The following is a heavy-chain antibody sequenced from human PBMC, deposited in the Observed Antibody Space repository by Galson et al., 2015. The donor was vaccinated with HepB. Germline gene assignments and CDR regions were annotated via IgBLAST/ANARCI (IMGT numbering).Heavy chain of an antibody. CDR1: GFTFSSYT. V-gene: IGHV3-21*01. CDR3: TRDRAWVGVVFDF. CDR2: ISSSSNYI. D-gene: IGHD3-3*01. Sequence: SLRLSCAASGFTFSSYTLNWVRQAPGKGLEWVSSISSSSNYIYYAELVLGRFTISRDNAKNSVYLQMNSLRADDTAVYYCTRDRAWVGVVFDFWGQGTLVTVSS. J-gene: IGHJ4*02.